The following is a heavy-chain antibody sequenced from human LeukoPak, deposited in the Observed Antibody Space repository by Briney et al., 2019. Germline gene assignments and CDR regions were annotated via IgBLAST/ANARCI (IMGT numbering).Heavy chain of an antibody. J-gene: IGHJ4*02. CDR3: ATVPAFDYGSGSSYTRGGY. Sequence: TLSLTCTVSGGSISSGGYYWSLIRQHPGKGLERIGYIYSSASTYYNPSLKSRVTMSVDKSKNQFSLKLSCMTAADTAVYYCATVPAFDYGSGSSYTRGGYWGQRTLVTVSS. D-gene: IGHD3-10*01. V-gene: IGHV4-31*03. CDR1: GGSISSGGYY. CDR2: IYSSAST.